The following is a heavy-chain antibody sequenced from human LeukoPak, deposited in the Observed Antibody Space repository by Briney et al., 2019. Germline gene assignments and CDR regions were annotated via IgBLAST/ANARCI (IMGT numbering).Heavy chain of an antibody. J-gene: IGHJ4*02. D-gene: IGHD3-10*01. V-gene: IGHV1-18*01. CDR1: GYIFTNYG. CDR3: VRDSDHAPDY. CDR2: INVYNGHT. Sequence: ASVRVSCKTSGYIFTNYGVSWVRQAPGQGLEWMGWINVYNGHTIYAQEFQGRVTLTTDTSTSTAHMDLRSLRSDDTAVYYCVRDSDHAPDYWGQGTLVTVSP.